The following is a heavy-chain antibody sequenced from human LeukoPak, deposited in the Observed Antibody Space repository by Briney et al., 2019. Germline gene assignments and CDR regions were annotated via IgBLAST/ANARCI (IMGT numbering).Heavy chain of an antibody. CDR2: IYPGDSDT. D-gene: IGHD3-22*01. Sequence: GESLKISCKGSGYSFTSYWIGWVRQTPGKGLEWMGIIYPGDSDTRYSPSFQGQVTISADKSISTAYLQWSSLKASDTAMYYCARPYDSSGYSSDYWGQGTLVTVSS. V-gene: IGHV5-51*01. J-gene: IGHJ4*02. CDR1: GYSFTSYW. CDR3: ARPYDSSGYSSDY.